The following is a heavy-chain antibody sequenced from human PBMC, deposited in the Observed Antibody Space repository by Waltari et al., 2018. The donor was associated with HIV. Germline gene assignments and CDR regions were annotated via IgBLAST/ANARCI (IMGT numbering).Heavy chain of an antibody. D-gene: IGHD5-18*01. Sequence: QVHLVESGGGLVKPGGSLILSGAASGFSFSDSYMTWIREAPGEGLEWVSYISNSGTNKHDADSVKGRFTVSRYNAKNPLSLQLTSLRAEEPAVYDCARDRVYTYGPPDFWGQGTLVTVS. CDR3: ARDRVYTYGPPDF. CDR2: ISNSGTNK. J-gene: IGHJ4*02. V-gene: IGHV3-11*04. CDR1: GFSFSDSY.